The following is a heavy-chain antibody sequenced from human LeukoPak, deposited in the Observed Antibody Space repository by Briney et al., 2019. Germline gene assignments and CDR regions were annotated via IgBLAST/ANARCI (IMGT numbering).Heavy chain of an antibody. CDR2: ISAGGGST. CDR3: AKDAAGPEY. J-gene: IGHJ1*01. V-gene: IGHV3-23*01. CDR1: GLTFSDYS. Sequence: PGGSLRLSCAASGLTFSDYSMTWDRQAPGKGLFWVSGISAGGGSTYYADSVKGRFSISRDNSRNTLYLQMNSLRAEDTAVYYCAKDAAGPEYWGQGTLVTVSS. D-gene: IGHD6-13*01.